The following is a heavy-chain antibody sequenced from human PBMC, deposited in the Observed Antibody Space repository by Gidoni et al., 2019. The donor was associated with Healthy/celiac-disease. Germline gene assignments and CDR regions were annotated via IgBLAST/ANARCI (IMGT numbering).Heavy chain of an antibody. CDR2: IYYSGST. V-gene: IGHV4-39*07. J-gene: IGHJ4*02. D-gene: IGHD3-22*01. CDR1: GGSIRSRSYY. CDR3: ARVSYYDSSGFAVFDY. Sequence: HLQLQESAPGLVKLSETRSLTCTAPGGSIRSRSYYWGWIRQPPGKGLEWIGSIYYSGSTYYNPSLKSRVTISVDTSKNQFSLKLSSVTAADTAVYYCARVSYYDSSGFAVFDYWGQGTLVTVSS.